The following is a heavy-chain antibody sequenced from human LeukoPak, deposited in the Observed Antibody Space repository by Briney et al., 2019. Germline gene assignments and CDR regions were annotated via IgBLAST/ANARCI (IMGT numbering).Heavy chain of an antibody. CDR2: IYHSGST. V-gene: IGHV4-38-2*02. Sequence: PSETLSLTCTVSGYSISSGYYWGWIRQPPGKGLEWIGSIYHSGSTYYNPSLKSRVTISVDTSKNQFSLKLSSVTAADTAVYYCARDSPPYYYDSSGYLNWFDPWGQGTLVTVSS. CDR3: ARDSPPYYYDSSGYLNWFDP. CDR1: GYSISSGYY. J-gene: IGHJ5*02. D-gene: IGHD3-22*01.